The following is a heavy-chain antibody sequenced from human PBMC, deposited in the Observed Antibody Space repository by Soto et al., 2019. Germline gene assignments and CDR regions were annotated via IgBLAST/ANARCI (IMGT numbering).Heavy chain of an antibody. CDR2: IRPSGGST. CDR1: GYTFSSYY. CDR3: AREPARGYVDY. V-gene: IGHV1-46*03. J-gene: IGHJ4*02. Sequence: ASVKVSCKASGYTFSSYYMLWVRQAPGQGLEWMGIIRPSGGSTTYAQKFQGRVTMTRDTSTSTVYMELSSLRSEDTAVYYCAREPARGYVDYWGQGTQVTSPQ.